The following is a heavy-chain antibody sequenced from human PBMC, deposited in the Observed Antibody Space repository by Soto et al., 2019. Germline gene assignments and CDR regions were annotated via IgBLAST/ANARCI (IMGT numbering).Heavy chain of an antibody. D-gene: IGHD2-15*01. J-gene: IGHJ4*02. Sequence: EVQLVESGGGLVKPGGSLRLSCAASGFTFSSYNMNWVRQAPGKGLEWVSYIRRSSSFISYGDSVQGRVTISRDNANNSLYLQMTSVRAEDTAVYYCAGDCSGGSCYFGGAPFDYGGQGTLVTVSS. CDR3: AGDCSGGSCYFGGAPFDY. V-gene: IGHV3-21*01. CDR1: GFTFSSYN. CDR2: IRRSSSFI.